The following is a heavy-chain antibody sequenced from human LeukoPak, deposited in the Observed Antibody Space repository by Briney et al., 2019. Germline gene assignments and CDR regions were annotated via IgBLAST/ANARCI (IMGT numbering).Heavy chain of an antibody. V-gene: IGHV1-18*01. Sequence: ASVKVSCKASGYTFTSYGINWVRQAPGQGLEWMGWISAYNGNTKYAQKLQGRVTMTTDTSTSTAYMELRTLRSDDTAVYYCARVTIFGVVIVDCWGQGTLVTVSS. CDR3: ARVTIFGVVIVDC. CDR1: GYTFTSYG. J-gene: IGHJ4*02. D-gene: IGHD3-3*01. CDR2: ISAYNGNT.